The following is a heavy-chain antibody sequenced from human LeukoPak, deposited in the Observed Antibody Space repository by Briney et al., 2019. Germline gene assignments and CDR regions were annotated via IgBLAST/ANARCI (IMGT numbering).Heavy chain of an antibody. CDR3: ARGRYSSSSEVNL. D-gene: IGHD6-6*01. CDR2: INPNSGGT. CDR1: GYTFTGYY. J-gene: IGHJ4*02. V-gene: IGHV1-2*06. Sequence: ASVKVSCTASGYTFTGYYMHWVRQAPGQGLEWMGRINPNSGGTNYAQKFQGRVTMTRDTSISTAYMELSRLRSDDTAVYYCARGRYSSSSEVNLWGQGTLVTVSS.